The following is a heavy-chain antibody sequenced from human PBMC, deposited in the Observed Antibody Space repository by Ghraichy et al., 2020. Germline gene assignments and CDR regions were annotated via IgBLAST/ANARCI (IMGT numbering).Heavy chain of an antibody. Sequence: SETLSLTCTVSGGSISSYYWSWIRQPAWKGLEWIGRIYTSGSTNYNPSLKSRVTMSVDTSKNQFSLKLSSVTAADTAVYYCARDLGVCYGGPTLGCDAFDIWGQGTMVTVSS. V-gene: IGHV4-4*07. CDR1: GGSISSYY. CDR3: ARDLGVCYGGPTLGCDAFDI. CDR2: IYTSGST. J-gene: IGHJ3*02. D-gene: IGHD4-23*01.